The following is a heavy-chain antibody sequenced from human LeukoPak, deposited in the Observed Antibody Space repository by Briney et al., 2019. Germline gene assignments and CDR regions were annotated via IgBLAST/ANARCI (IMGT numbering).Heavy chain of an antibody. CDR3: ASYYYDSSGAI. J-gene: IGHJ3*02. CDR1: GFTFSSYW. V-gene: IGHV3-74*01. Sequence: GGSLRLSCAASGFTFSSYWMHWVRQAPGKGLVWVSRINSDGSSTSYADSVKGRFTISRDNAKNTLYLQMNSLRAEDTAVYYCASYYYDSSGAIWGQRDNGHRLF. CDR2: INSDGSST. D-gene: IGHD3-22*01.